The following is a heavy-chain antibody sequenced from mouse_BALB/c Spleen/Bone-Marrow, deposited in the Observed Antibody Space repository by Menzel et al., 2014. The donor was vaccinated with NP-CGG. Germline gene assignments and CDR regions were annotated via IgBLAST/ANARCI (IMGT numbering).Heavy chain of an antibody. V-gene: IGHV1-67*01. CDR2: ISTYSGNT. D-gene: IGHD2-1*01. J-gene: IGHJ3*01. Sequence: QVQLQQSGPELVRPGVSMKISCKGSGYTFTGYAMHWVKQSHAKSLEWIGVISTYSGNTNYNQKFKGKATITVDKSSSTAYLELARLTSEDSAIYYCASPIYYGNYEGFAYWGQGTLVTVSA. CDR3: ASPIYYGNYEGFAY. CDR1: GYTFTGYA.